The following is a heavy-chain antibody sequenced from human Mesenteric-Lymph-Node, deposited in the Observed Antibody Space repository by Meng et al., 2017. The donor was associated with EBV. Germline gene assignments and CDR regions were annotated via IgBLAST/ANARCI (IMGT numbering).Heavy chain of an antibody. CDR2: INHSGST. CDR3: ARRGKVGAGY. V-gene: IGHV4-34*01. D-gene: IGHD1-26*01. CDR1: GGSFSGYY. Sequence: QVQLQQWGAGLLKPSATLSLTCAVYGGSFSGYYWSWIRQPPGKGLEWIGEINHSGSTNYNPSLKSRVTISVDTSKNQFSLKLSSVTAADTAVYYCARRGKVGAGYWGQGTLVTVSS. J-gene: IGHJ4*02.